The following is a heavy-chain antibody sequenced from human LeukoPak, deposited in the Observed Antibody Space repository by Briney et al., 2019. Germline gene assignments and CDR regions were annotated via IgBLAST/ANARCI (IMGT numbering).Heavy chain of an antibody. D-gene: IGHD2-2*01. J-gene: IGHJ3*02. CDR3: ARGRYCSAAICSGGDVFDI. CDR2: IYTRGST. V-gene: IGHV4-4*07. Sequence: SESLSLTCTVSGGSINNYYWSWIRQPAGKGLEWIGRIYTRGSTNYNPSLKSRVTMSVDTSKNQFSLKLSSVTAADTAVYYCARGRYCSAAICSGGDVFDIWGQGTMVSVSS. CDR1: GGSINNYY.